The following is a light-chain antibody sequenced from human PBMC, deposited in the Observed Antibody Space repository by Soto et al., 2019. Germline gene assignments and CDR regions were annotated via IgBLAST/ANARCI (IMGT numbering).Light chain of an antibody. J-gene: IGKJ4*01. V-gene: IGKV1-9*01. Sequence: DIQLTQSPSFLSASVGDRVTITCRASQGISSYLAWYQQKPGKAPKLLIYAASTLQSGVPSRFSGSGSGTEFTLTISSLQPEDFETYYCQQLNSYPRTFGGGTKVEIK. CDR2: AAS. CDR1: QGISSY. CDR3: QQLNSYPRT.